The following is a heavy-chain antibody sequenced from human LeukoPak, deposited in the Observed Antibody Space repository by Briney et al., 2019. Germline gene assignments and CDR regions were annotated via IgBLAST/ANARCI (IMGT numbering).Heavy chain of an antibody. V-gene: IGHV4-30-4*01. Sequence: SQTLSLTCTVSDGSISSGDYYWSWIRQPPGKGLEWIGYIYYSGSTYYNPSLKSRVTISVDTSKNQFSLKLSSVTAADTAVYYCARVPFRSYYDSSGYCFDYWGQGTLVTVSS. J-gene: IGHJ4*02. CDR1: DGSISSGDYY. CDR2: IYYSGST. D-gene: IGHD3-22*01. CDR3: ARVPFRSYYDSSGYCFDY.